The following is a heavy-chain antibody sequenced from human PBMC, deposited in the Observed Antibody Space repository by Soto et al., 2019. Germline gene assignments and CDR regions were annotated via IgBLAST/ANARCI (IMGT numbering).Heavy chain of an antibody. Sequence: GGSLRLSCAASGFTFSSYSMNWVRQAPGKGLEWVSSISSSSSYIYYADSVKGRFTISRDNAKNSLYLQMNSLRAEDTAVYYCARDLVVPAAIAYYYGMDFWGQGTTVTVSS. D-gene: IGHD2-2*02. CDR1: GFTFSSYS. CDR2: ISSSSSYI. V-gene: IGHV3-21*01. CDR3: ARDLVVPAAIAYYYGMDF. J-gene: IGHJ6*02.